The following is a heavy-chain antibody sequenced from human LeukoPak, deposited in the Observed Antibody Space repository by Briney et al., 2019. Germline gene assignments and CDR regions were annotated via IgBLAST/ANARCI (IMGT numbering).Heavy chain of an antibody. V-gene: IGHV3-23*01. D-gene: IGHD2-2*01. CDR3: ARMPSTEIYYFYYMDV. Sequence: PGGSLRLSCAASGFTFSSYAMSWVRQAPGKGLEWVSAISGSGGSTYYADSVKGRFTISRDNSKNTVYLQMDSLATEDTAIYYCARMPSTEIYYFYYMDVWGKGTTVTVSS. CDR1: GFTFSSYA. J-gene: IGHJ6*03. CDR2: ISGSGGST.